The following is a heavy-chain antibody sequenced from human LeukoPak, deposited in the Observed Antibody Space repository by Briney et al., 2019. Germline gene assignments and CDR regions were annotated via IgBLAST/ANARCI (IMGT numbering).Heavy chain of an antibody. V-gene: IGHV1-8*01. Sequence: ASVKVSCKASGYTFTSYDINWVRQATGQGLEWMGWVNPNSGNTGYAQKFQGRVTMTRNTSISTAYMELSSLRSEDTAVYYCVIEMATITSPDDYWGQGTLVTVSS. CDR1: GYTFTSYD. CDR2: VNPNSGNT. D-gene: IGHD5-12*01. J-gene: IGHJ4*02. CDR3: VIEMATITSPDDY.